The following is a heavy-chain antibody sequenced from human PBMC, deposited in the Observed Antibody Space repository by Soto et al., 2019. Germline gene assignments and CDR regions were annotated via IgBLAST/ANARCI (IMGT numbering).Heavy chain of an antibody. D-gene: IGHD3-22*01. J-gene: IGHJ4*02. CDR2: IKSKTDGGTT. CDR3: TTNSLDYYDCSGYYF. V-gene: IGHV3-15*07. CDR1: SVSNAW. Sequence: SVSNAWMNWVRQAPGKGLEWVGRIKSKTDGGTTHYAAPVKGRFTITRDDSKNTLYLQMNSLKTEDTAVYYCTTNSLDYYDCSGYYFWGQGTLVTVSS.